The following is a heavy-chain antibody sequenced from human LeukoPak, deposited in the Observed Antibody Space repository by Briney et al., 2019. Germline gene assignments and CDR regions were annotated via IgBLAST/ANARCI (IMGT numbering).Heavy chain of an antibody. V-gene: IGHV1-8*02. CDR2: MNPNSGNT. CDR3: ARGPYSSGWFRRVYYFDY. Sequence: ASVKVSCKASGYTFTGYYMHWVRQAPGQGLEWMGWMNPNSGNTGCAQKFQGRVTMTRNTSISTAYMELSSLRSEDTAVYYCARGPYSSGWFRRVYYFDYWGQGTLVTVSS. J-gene: IGHJ4*02. D-gene: IGHD6-19*01. CDR1: GYTFTGYY.